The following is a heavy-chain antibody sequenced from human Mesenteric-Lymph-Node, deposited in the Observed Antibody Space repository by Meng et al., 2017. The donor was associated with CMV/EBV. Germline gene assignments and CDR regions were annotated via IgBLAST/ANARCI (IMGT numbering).Heavy chain of an antibody. D-gene: IGHD5-24*01. Sequence: ETLSLTCAASGFTVSSNYMSWVRQAPGKGLEWVSVIYSGGSTYYADSVKGRFTISRDNSKNTLYLQMNSLRAEDTAVYYCARREGDYYGMDVWGQGTTVTVSS. CDR3: ARREGDYYGMDV. CDR2: IYSGGST. V-gene: IGHV3-53*01. CDR1: GFTVSSNY. J-gene: IGHJ6*02.